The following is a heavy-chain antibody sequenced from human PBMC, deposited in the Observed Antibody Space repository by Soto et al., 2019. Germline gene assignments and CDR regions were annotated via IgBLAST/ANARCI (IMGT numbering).Heavy chain of an antibody. CDR2: IYYSGST. D-gene: IGHD3-10*01. CDR3: ARSPNYYYYGFDV. CDR1: GGSVSSGDYF. Sequence: KPSETLSLTCTVSGGSVSSGDYFWGWLRQSPGKRLEWIAYIYYSGSTNYNPSLKSRATISVDTSKSQVSLTLTSMTAADAALYYCARSPNYYYYGFDVWGQGTAVTVSS. J-gene: IGHJ6*02. V-gene: IGHV4-61*08.